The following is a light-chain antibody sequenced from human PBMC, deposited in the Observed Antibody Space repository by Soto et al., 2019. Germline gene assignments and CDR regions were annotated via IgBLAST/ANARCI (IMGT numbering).Light chain of an antibody. CDR1: QSVLSSSNNRNY. Sequence: DIVMTQSPDSLAVSLGERATINCKSSQSVLSSSNNRNYLAWYQQKSGQPPKLLIYWASTRESGVPYRFSGSGSGTDFTLTISSLQAEDVAAYYCQHYYSIPWTFGQGTRVEIK. CDR2: WAS. J-gene: IGKJ1*01. CDR3: QHYYSIPWT. V-gene: IGKV4-1*01.